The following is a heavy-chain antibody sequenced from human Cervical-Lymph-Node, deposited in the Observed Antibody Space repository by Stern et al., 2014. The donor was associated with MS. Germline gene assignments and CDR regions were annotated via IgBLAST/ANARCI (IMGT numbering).Heavy chain of an antibody. CDR1: GFTFSSYW. Sequence: EVQLVESGGGLVQPGGSLRLSCAASGFTFSSYWMHWVRQAPGKGLAWVSRINSDASSTSYADSVKGRFTISRDNAKNTLYLQMNSLRAEDTAVYYCARVGYGGNSAFDYWGQGTLVTVSS. CDR2: INSDASST. V-gene: IGHV3-74*02. J-gene: IGHJ4*02. CDR3: ARVGYGGNSAFDY. D-gene: IGHD4-23*01.